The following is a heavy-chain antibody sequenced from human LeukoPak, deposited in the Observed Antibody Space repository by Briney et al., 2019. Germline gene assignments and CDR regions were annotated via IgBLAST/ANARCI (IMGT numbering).Heavy chain of an antibody. CDR1: GFTFSSYG. CDR3: AKDRDIAAAGYEGFDYYYGMDV. Sequence: GGSLRLSCAASGFTFSSYGMHWVRQAPGKGLEWVAVISYDGSNKYYADSLKGRFTISRDNSKNTLYLQMNSLRAEDTAVYYCAKDRDIAAAGYEGFDYYYGMDVWGQGTTVTVSS. CDR2: ISYDGSNK. V-gene: IGHV3-30*18. D-gene: IGHD6-13*01. J-gene: IGHJ6*02.